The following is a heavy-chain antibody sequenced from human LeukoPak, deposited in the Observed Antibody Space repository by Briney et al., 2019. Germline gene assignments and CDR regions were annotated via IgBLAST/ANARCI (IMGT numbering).Heavy chain of an antibody. J-gene: IGHJ3*02. Sequence: PGGSLRLSCAASGFTFSSYSMNWVRQAPGKGLEWVSSISSSSSYIYYADSVKGRFTISRDNAKNSLYLQMYSLRAEDTAVYYCARFQTDAFDIWGQGTMVTVSS. CDR3: ARFQTDAFDI. CDR1: GFTFSSYS. CDR2: ISSSSSYI. V-gene: IGHV3-21*01.